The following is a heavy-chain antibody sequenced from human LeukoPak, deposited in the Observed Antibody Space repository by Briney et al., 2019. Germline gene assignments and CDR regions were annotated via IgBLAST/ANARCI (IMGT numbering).Heavy chain of an antibody. V-gene: IGHV3-7*01. J-gene: IGHJ5*02. CDR2: INQDGSKK. Sequence: GTSLRLPCAASGFTLSRFAMHWVRQAPGKGLEWVANINQDGSKKYYVDSVKGRFTVSRDNAKNSLYLHMNSLRAEDTAVYYCARDPVDAPWGQGTLVTVSS. CDR1: GFTLSRFA. CDR3: ARDPVDAP.